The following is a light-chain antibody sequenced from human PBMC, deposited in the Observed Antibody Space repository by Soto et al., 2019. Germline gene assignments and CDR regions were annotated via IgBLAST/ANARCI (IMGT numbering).Light chain of an antibody. CDR3: QKYNSAPWT. J-gene: IGKJ1*01. V-gene: IGKV1-27*01. CDR1: QGISNY. Sequence: DIQMTQSPSSLSASVGDRVTITCRASQGISNYLAWYQQKPGRVPQPLIYAASTLQSGVPSRFSGSGSGTYFTLTINSLQPEDVATYYCQKYNSAPWTFGPGTKVEI. CDR2: AAS.